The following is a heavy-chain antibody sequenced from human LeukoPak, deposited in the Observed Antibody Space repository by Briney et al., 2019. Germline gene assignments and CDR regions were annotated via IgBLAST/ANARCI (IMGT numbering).Heavy chain of an antibody. V-gene: IGHV3-23*01. Sequence: GGSLRLSCSASGFTFSSYAMNWVRQAPGKGLEWVSAISGSGGSTYYADSVKGRFTISRDNAKNTLYLQMNSLRAEDTAVYYCAKLNSNYFYYGMDVWGRGTTVTVSS. CDR2: ISGSGGST. D-gene: IGHD4-11*01. CDR3: AKLNSNYFYYGMDV. CDR1: GFTFSSYA. J-gene: IGHJ6*02.